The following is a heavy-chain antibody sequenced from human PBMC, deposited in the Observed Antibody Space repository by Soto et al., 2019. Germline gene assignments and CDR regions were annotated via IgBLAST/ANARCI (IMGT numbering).Heavy chain of an antibody. Sequence: PGGSLRLSCAASGFTFSSYGMHWVRQASGKGLEWVGRIRSKANSYATAYAASVKGRFTISRDDSKNTAYLQMNSLKTEDTAVYYCTTPQRGDYGGNSRLGWYYYYGMDVWGQGTTVTVSS. CDR1: GFTFSSYG. D-gene: IGHD4-17*01. CDR2: IRSKANSYAT. V-gene: IGHV3-73*01. CDR3: TTPQRGDYGGNSRLGWYYYYGMDV. J-gene: IGHJ6*02.